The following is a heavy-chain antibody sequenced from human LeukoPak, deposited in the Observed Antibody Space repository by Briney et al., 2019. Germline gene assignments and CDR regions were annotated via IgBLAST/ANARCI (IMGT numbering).Heavy chain of an antibody. CDR1: GGSFSGYY. CDR2: INHSGST. Sequence: KSSETLSLTCAVYGGSFSGYYWSWIRQPPGKGLEWIGEINHSGSTNYNPSLKSRVTISVDTSKNQFSLKLSSVTAADTAVYYCARNIVVVVAATMGYYFDYWGQGTLVTVSS. CDR3: ARNIVVVVAATMGYYFDY. V-gene: IGHV4-34*01. D-gene: IGHD2-15*01. J-gene: IGHJ4*02.